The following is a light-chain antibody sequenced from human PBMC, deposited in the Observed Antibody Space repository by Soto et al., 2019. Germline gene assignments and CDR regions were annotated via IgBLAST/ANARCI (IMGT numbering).Light chain of an antibody. V-gene: IGLV1-44*01. CDR1: SSNIGSNP. CDR2: NKN. Sequence: QPVLTQPASGSGIPGRRVTISNTRSSSNIGSNPVNWYQQVPGTAPKLLIYNKNQRPSGVPDRFSGSKSGTSASLAISGLQSEDEADYYCAAWDDSLNGFYVFGTGTKVTVL. J-gene: IGLJ1*01. CDR3: AAWDDSLNGFYV.